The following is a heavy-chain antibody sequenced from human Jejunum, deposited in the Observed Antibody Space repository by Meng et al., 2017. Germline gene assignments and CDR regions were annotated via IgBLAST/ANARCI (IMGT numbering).Heavy chain of an antibody. CDR2: IDYSRTT. V-gene: IGHV4-39*07. D-gene: IGHD3-3*02. J-gene: IGHJ5*02. CDR1: GGPPTGSNAL. CDR3: ARYSRIFGWLDP. Sequence: QGSHPGGGAPAETLPRTATVSGGPPTGSNALWGWSRQPPGKGLEWIGTIDYSRTTTYYNPSLRSRVTITLDTSKNEISLKVTSVTAAETAIYYCARYSRIFGWLDPWGQGTLVTVSS.